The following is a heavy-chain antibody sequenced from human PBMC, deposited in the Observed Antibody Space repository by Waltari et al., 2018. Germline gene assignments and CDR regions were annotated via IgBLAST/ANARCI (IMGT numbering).Heavy chain of an antibody. Sequence: QVQLQESGPGLVKPSQTLSLTCTVSGGSISSGSYYWSWIRQPAGKGLEWIGRIYTSGSTNYNPTLKSRVTISVDTSKNQFSLKLSSVTAADTAVYYCARAAAAAAGSVHFDYWGQGTLVTVSS. CDR3: ARAAAAAAGSVHFDY. D-gene: IGHD6-13*01. CDR2: IYTSGST. V-gene: IGHV4-61*02. J-gene: IGHJ4*02. CDR1: GGSISSGSYY.